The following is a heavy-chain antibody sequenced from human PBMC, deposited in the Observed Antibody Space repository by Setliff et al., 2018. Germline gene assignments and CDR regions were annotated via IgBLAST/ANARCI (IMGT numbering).Heavy chain of an antibody. J-gene: IGHJ3*02. CDR1: GYTFTTYA. Sequence: ASVKVSCKASGYTFTTYAVHWVRQAPGQRLEWMGWINADNGNPKYSQKFQGRVTMTRDTSTSTVYMDMSSLRSEDTAVYYCARDVFPYHYEGAFDIWGQGTMVTVSS. CDR3: ARDVFPYHYEGAFDI. V-gene: IGHV1-3*01. CDR2: INADNGNP. D-gene: IGHD3-22*01.